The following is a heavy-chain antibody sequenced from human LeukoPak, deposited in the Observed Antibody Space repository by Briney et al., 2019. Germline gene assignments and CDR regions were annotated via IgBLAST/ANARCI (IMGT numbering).Heavy chain of an antibody. J-gene: IGHJ6*03. Sequence: AGGSLRLSCAASGFTFSNYDMHWVRQATGKGLEWVSGIGTAGDIYYPGSVKGRFTIPRENAKNSLYLQMNSLGAGDTAVYYCARDRGRYYMDVWGKGTTVTISS. CDR2: IGTAGDI. V-gene: IGHV3-13*01. CDR1: GFTFSNYD. CDR3: ARDRGRYYMDV. D-gene: IGHD6-25*01.